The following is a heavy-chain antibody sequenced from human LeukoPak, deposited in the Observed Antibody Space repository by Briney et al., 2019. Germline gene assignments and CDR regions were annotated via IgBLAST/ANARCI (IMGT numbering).Heavy chain of an antibody. D-gene: IGHD4-17*01. J-gene: IGHJ4*02. V-gene: IGHV3-23*01. CDR1: GFTFDDYA. CDR2: ISGSGGST. CDR3: AKTTVTTLY. Sequence: PGGSLRLSCAASGFTFDDYAMHWVRQAPGKGLEWVSGISGSGGSTYYADSVKGRFTISRDNSKNTLYLQMNSLRAEDTAVYYCAKTTVTTLYWGQGTLVTVSS.